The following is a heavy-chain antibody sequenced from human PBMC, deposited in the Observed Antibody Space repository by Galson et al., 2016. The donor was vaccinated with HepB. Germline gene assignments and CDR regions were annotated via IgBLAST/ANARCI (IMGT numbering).Heavy chain of an antibody. J-gene: IGHJ4*02. CDR3: AREDSSGYYYFDY. CDR2: ISSSGGTI. V-gene: IGHV3-48*02. D-gene: IGHD3-22*01. Sequence: SLRLSCAASGFTFISYNMNWVRQAPGKGLEWISYISSSGGTIYYADSVKGRFTISRDNDKNSLYLQMNSLRDEDTAVYYCAREDSSGYYYFDYWGQGTLVTVSS. CDR1: GFTFISYN.